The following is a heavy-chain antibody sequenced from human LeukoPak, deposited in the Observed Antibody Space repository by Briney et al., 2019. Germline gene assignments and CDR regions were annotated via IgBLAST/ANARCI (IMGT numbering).Heavy chain of an antibody. CDR2: IYYTGST. Sequence: SETLSLTCTVSGGSISSYYWSWIRQPPGKGLEWIGYIYYTGSTNYNPSLKSRVTISVDTSKNQFSLKLSSVTAADTAVYYCARVFSTNYYDDRGWFDPWGQGTLVTVSS. D-gene: IGHD3-22*01. J-gene: IGHJ5*02. CDR3: ARVFSTNYYDDRGWFDP. V-gene: IGHV4-59*01. CDR1: GGSISSYY.